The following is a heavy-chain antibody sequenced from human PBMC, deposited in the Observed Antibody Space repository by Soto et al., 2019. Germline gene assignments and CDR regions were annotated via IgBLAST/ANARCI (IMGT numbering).Heavy chain of an antibody. CDR1: GGSFSDYH. Sequence: PSETLSLTCAVYGGSFSDYHWSWIRQPPGKGLEWIGEINHGGSTKYNPSLKSRVTISKDTSKKQVSLKLTSVTAADTAVYYCERVSVTIFGVVMGHYYYAMDVWGQGTTVTVSS. CDR2: INHGGST. CDR3: ERVSVTIFGVVMGHYYYAMDV. J-gene: IGHJ6*02. V-gene: IGHV4-34*01. D-gene: IGHD3-3*01.